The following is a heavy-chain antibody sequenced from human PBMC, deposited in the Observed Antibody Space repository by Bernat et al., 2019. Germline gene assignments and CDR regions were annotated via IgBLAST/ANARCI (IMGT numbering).Heavy chain of an antibody. CDR1: GFTFRSYW. J-gene: IGHJ3*02. CDR3: ARGGFHHGFDI. CDR2: IDSDGSGT. V-gene: IGHV3-74*01. Sequence: EVQLVESGGNLVQPGGSLRLSCAASGFTFRSYWIHWVRQAPGKGLVWVSRIDSDGSGTIYADSVRGRFTISRDNAKNTLYLQMNSLRADDTAVYYCARGGFHHGFDIWGLGTMVTVSS. D-gene: IGHD2-21*01.